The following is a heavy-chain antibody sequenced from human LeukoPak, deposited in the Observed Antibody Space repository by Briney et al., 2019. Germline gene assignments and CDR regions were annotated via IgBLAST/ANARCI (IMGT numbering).Heavy chain of an antibody. V-gene: IGHV3-48*01. CDR1: GFTFSSYS. Sequence: QTGGSLRLSCAASGFTFSSYSMNWVRQAPGKVLEWVSYISSSSSTIYYADSVKGRFTISRDNAKNSLYLQMNSLRAEDTAVYYCARGRSAGLWYSSRAGYYYYYYMDVWGKGTTVTVSS. CDR2: ISSSSSTI. J-gene: IGHJ6*03. D-gene: IGHD6-13*01. CDR3: ARGRSAGLWYSSRAGYYYYYYMDV.